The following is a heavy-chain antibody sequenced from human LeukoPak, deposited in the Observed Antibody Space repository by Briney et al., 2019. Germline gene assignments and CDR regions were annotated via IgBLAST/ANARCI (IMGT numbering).Heavy chain of an antibody. D-gene: IGHD6-19*01. CDR2: INSDGSST. J-gene: IGHJ4*02. CDR1: GFTFSSYW. Sequence: GGSLRLSCAASGFTFSSYWMHWVRQAPGKELVWVSRINSDGSSTSYADSVKGRFTISRDNAKNTLYLQMNSLRAEDTAVYYCARGGSISSGWYVGDYWGQGTLVTVSS. V-gene: IGHV3-74*01. CDR3: ARGGSISSGWYVGDY.